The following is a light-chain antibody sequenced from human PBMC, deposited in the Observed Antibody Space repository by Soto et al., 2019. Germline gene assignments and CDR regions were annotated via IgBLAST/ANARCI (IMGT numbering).Light chain of an antibody. CDR2: GAF. V-gene: IGKV3-20*01. CDR3: QQYCSSPLT. Sequence: EIVLTQSPDTLSLSSGERATLSCRASQNIRNNDLAWYLQKPGQSHRLLISGAFTTSTGIPDRFSGSGSGTDFTLTISGLEPEDVAMYYCQQYCSSPLTFGGGTKVEIK. CDR1: QNIRNND. J-gene: IGKJ4*01.